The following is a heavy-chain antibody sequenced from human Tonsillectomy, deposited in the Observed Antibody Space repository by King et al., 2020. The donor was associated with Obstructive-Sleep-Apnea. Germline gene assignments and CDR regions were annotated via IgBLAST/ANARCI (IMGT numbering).Heavy chain of an antibody. Sequence: VQLVESGGGLVKPGGSLRLSCAASGFTFSNAWMSWVRQAPGKGLEGVGRSKSKTDGGTTDYAAPVKGRFTISRDDSKNTRYLQMNSLKTEDTAVYYCTTTNIVVVPAKDAFDIWGQGTMVTVSS. V-gene: IGHV3-15*01. D-gene: IGHD2-2*01. CDR1: GFTFSNAW. CDR2: SKSKTDGGTT. J-gene: IGHJ3*02. CDR3: TTTNIVVVPAKDAFDI.